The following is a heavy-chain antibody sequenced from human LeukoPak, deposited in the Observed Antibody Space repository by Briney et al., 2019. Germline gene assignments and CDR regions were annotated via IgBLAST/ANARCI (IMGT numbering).Heavy chain of an antibody. D-gene: IGHD1-26*01. CDR2: IKQDGSEK. CDR1: GFTFSSYW. J-gene: IGHJ4*02. CDR3: ARFDPNSGSYKDFDY. Sequence: PGGSLRFSCAASGFTFSSYWMSWVRQAPGKGLEWVANIKQDGSEKSYVDSVKGRFTISRDNAKNSLYLQMSSLRAEDTAVYYCARFDPNSGSYKDFDYWGQGTLVTVSS. V-gene: IGHV3-7*01.